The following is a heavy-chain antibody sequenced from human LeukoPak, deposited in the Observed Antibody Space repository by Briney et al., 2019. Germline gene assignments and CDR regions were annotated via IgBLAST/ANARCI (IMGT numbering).Heavy chain of an antibody. CDR1: GGSISRYY. CDR3: ASDSSGYYYPYY. Sequence: PSETLSLTCIVPGGSISRYYWSWIRQPPGQGLEWSGYIHQSGSINYNPFLKSRVTISVDTFKNHFSRKLSSVTAADTAVYYCASDSSGYYYPYYWGQGTLVTVFS. V-gene: IGHV4-59*08. J-gene: IGHJ4*02. D-gene: IGHD3-22*01. CDR2: IHQSGSI.